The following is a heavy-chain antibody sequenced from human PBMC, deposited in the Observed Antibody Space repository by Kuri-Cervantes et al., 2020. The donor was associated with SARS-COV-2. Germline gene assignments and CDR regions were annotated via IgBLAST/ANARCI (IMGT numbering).Heavy chain of an antibody. D-gene: IGHD3-16*01. CDR2: IKGSSGTT. CDR1: GFTFSSYA. J-gene: IGHJ4*02. CDR3: ARDLGVAPDF. V-gene: IGHV3-23*01. Sequence: LSLTCADSGFTFSSYAMSWVRQAPGKGLGWVSCIKGSSGTTYYAASVKGRFTVSRDNAKNTLYLLMGSLRVEDTAMYYCARDLGVAPDFWGQGTQVTVSS.